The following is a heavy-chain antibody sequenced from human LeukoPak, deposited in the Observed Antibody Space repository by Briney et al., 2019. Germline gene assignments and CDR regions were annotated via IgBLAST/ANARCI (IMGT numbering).Heavy chain of an antibody. Sequence: GASVKVSCKASGYTFTGYYMHWVRQAPGQGLEWMGRINPNSGGTNYAQKFQGRVTMTRDTSISTAYMELSRLRSDDTAVYYCAREVGATAYFDYWGQGTLVTVSS. V-gene: IGHV1-2*06. CDR1: GYTFTGYY. CDR2: INPNSGGT. D-gene: IGHD1-26*01. J-gene: IGHJ4*02. CDR3: AREVGATAYFDY.